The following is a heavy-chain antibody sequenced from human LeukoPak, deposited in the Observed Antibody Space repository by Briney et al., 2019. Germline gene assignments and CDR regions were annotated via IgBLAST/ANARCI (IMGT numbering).Heavy chain of an antibody. CDR3: ARSPYYYDSRGPSYSDY. J-gene: IGHJ4*02. CDR2: ISAYNGNT. V-gene: IGHV1-18*01. CDR1: GYTFTSYG. D-gene: IGHD3-22*01. Sequence: ASVKVSCKASGYTFTSYGISWVRQAPGQGLEWIGWISAYNGNTNYAQKLQGSVTMTTDTSTSTAYMELRSLRSDDTAVYYCARSPYYYDSRGPSYSDYWGQGTLVTVSS.